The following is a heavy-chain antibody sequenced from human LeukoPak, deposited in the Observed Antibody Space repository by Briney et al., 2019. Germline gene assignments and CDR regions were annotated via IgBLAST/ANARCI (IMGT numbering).Heavy chain of an antibody. Sequence: GASVKVSCKASGYNFTGYHLHWVRQAPGQGLEWMGNMNPNSGGTNSAQKFQGRVIMTRDTSISTAYMELNRLRSDDTAVYYCARVPNGWDLQPFDCWGQGTLVTVSS. CDR1: GYNFTGYH. D-gene: IGHD1-26*01. V-gene: IGHV1-2*02. J-gene: IGHJ4*02. CDR2: MNPNSGGT. CDR3: ARVPNGWDLQPFDC.